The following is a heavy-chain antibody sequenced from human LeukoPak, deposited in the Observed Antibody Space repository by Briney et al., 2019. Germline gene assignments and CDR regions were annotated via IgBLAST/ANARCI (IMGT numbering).Heavy chain of an antibody. CDR2: IYYSGST. J-gene: IGHJ4*02. CDR1: GGSISSYY. CDR3: ARRFLYYFDY. V-gene: IGHV4-59*08. Sequence: PAETLSLTCTVSGGSISSYYGSWIRQPPGKGLEWIGYIYYSGSTNYNPSLKSRVTISVDTSKNQFSPKLSSVTAADTAVYYCARRFLYYFDYWGQGTLVTVSS. D-gene: IGHD3-10*01.